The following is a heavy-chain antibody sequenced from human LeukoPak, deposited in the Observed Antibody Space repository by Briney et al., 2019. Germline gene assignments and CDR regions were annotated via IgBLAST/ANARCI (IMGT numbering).Heavy chain of an antibody. V-gene: IGHV1-46*02. CDR3: AKDYGGNWGTYNYFDL. J-gene: IGHJ2*01. CDR2: IRHRGGST. CDR1: GYTFNTYH. Sequence: VTVKVSCKASGYTFNTYHIHWVRQAPGHGPEWMVIIRHRGGSTTYTQNFQGRVAMTSDTSTSTVYMELSSLTSEDTAVYYCAKDYGGNWGTYNYFDLWGRGTLVTVSS. D-gene: IGHD7-27*01.